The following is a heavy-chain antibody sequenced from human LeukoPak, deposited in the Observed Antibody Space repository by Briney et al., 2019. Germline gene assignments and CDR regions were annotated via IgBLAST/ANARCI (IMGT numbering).Heavy chain of an antibody. D-gene: IGHD2-15*01. CDR2: ISSSSITI. V-gene: IGHV3-48*04. Sequence: PGGSLRLSCAASGFTFSSYSLNWVRQAPGKGLEWFSLISSSSITIYYAASVKGRFTISRDNAEKSLYLQMNSLRAEDTAVYYCARDRGGSYSAIDYWGQGTLVTVSS. CDR1: GFTFSSYS. J-gene: IGHJ4*02. CDR3: ARDRGGSYSAIDY.